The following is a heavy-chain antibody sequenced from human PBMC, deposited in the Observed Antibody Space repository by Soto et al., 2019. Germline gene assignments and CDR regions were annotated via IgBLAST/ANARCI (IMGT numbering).Heavy chain of an antibody. CDR2: IYYSGST. J-gene: IGHJ4*02. Sequence: QVQLQESGPGLVKPSQTLSLTCTVSGGSISSGGYYWSWIRQHPGKGLEWIGYIYYSGSTYYNPSLKRRVTISVDTSKNQFSLKLSSVTAADTAVYYCARDARVPLYYYDSSGSIFDYWGQGTLVTVSS. D-gene: IGHD3-22*01. V-gene: IGHV4-31*03. CDR1: GGSISSGGYY. CDR3: ARDARVPLYYYDSSGSIFDY.